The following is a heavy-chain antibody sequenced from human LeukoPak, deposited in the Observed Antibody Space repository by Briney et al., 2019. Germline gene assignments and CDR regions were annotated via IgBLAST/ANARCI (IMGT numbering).Heavy chain of an antibody. D-gene: IGHD2-2*01. CDR3: AREEGYCSSTSCSAPFDY. Sequence: GASVKVSCKASGYIFTGYYMHWVRQAPGQGLEWMGWINPNSGGTNYAQKFQGRVTMTRDTSISTAYMELSRLRSDDTAVYYCAREEGYCSSTSCSAPFDYWGQGTLVTASS. V-gene: IGHV1-2*02. J-gene: IGHJ4*02. CDR1: GYIFTGYY. CDR2: INPNSGGT.